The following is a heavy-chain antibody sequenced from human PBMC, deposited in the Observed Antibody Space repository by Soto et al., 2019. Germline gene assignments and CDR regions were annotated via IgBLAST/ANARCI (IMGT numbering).Heavy chain of an antibody. D-gene: IGHD5-12*01. Sequence: TLSLTRTVSGGSISSGGHYWNWIRQHPGRGLEWIGYIYSSGSTYYNPSLHSRVTISVDTSKNQFSLRLTSVTAADTAVYYCARERWLQSFFDFWGQGTLVTVSS. CDR3: ARERWLQSFFDF. CDR2: IYSSGST. CDR1: GGSISSGGHY. J-gene: IGHJ4*02. V-gene: IGHV4-31*03.